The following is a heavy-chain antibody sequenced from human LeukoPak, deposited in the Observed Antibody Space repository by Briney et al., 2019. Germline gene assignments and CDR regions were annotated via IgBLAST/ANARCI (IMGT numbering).Heavy chain of an antibody. D-gene: IGHD3-10*01. V-gene: IGHV1-69*13. J-gene: IGHJ4*02. CDR1: GGTFSSYA. CDR2: IIPIFGTA. Sequence: SVKVSCKASGGTFSSYAMSWVRQAPGQGLEWMGGIIPIFGTANYAQKFQGRVTITADESTSTAYMELSSLRSEDTAVYYCARALLWFGEPSHIDYWGQGTLVTASS. CDR3: ARALLWFGEPSHIDY.